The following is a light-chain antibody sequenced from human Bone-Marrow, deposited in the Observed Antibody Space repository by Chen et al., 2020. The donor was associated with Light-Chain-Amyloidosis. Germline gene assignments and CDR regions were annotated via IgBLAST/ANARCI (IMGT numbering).Light chain of an antibody. CDR3: QQYGTSPLT. V-gene: IGKV3-20*01. CDR1: QTISSNH. J-gene: IGKJ4*01. Sequence: EIVWTQSPGPLCLSRGEGANLSCRASQTISSNHLAWYQQKFGQAPRLLIYGSSSRATGIPDMFTGSGSGTDFTLTINRLEPEDFAMYYCQQYGTSPLTFGGGTKVEIK. CDR2: GSS.